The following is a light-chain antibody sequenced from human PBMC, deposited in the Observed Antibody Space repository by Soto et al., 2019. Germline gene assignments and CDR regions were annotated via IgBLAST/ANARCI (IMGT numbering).Light chain of an antibody. CDR1: QSVSSSY. V-gene: IGKV3-20*01. Sequence: EIVLTQSPGTLSLCPGERATLSCRASQSVSSSYLAWYQQKPGQAPRLLSYDASNRAPGIPARFSGSGSGTDFTLTISRLEPEDFAVYYCQQYGSSGTFGQGTKVDI. CDR3: QQYGSSGT. J-gene: IGKJ1*01. CDR2: DAS.